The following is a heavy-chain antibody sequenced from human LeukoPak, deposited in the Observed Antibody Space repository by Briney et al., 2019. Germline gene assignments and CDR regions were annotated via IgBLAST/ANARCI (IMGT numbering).Heavy chain of an antibody. V-gene: IGHV1-18*01. D-gene: IGHD6-6*01. CDR3: ARDGPLEYSSSSISGFDP. Sequence: ASVKVSCKASGYTFTTYGISWVRQAPGQGLEWMGWISIYNGKTNYVEKFQDRVTMTTDTSTSTAYMELRSLRSDDTAVYYCARDGPLEYSSSSISGFDPWGQGTLVTVSS. J-gene: IGHJ5*02. CDR1: GYTFTTYG. CDR2: ISIYNGKT.